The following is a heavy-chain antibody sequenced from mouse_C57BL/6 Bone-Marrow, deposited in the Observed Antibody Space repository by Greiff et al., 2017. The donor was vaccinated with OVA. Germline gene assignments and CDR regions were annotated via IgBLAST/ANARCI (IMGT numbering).Heavy chain of an antibody. J-gene: IGHJ3*01. CDR1: GYTFTSYW. CDR3: ARGDDYDAWFAY. D-gene: IGHD2-4*01. Sequence: QVQLQQPGAELVRPGSSVKLSCKASGYTFTSYWMDWVKQRPGQGLEWIGNIYTSDSETHYNQKFKDKATLTVDKSSSTAYMQLSSLTSEDSAVYYCARGDDYDAWFAYWGQGTLVTVSA. V-gene: IGHV1-61*01. CDR2: IYTSDSET.